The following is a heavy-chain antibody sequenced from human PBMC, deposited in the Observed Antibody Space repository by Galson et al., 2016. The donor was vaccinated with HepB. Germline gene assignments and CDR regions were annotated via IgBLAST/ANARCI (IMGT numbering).Heavy chain of an antibody. V-gene: IGHV4-39*07. CDR2: IYESGNT. CDR3: ATGVLWFGRGWFAP. Sequence: SETLSLTCTVSGGSISSSSYFWGWIRQPPGKGLEWIGNIYESGNTYYNPSLNSRVTISVDTSKNQFSLKLTAVTAADTAMYYCATGVLWFGRGWFAPWGHGTLVTVSS. D-gene: IGHD3-10*01. CDR1: GGSISSSSYF. J-gene: IGHJ5*02.